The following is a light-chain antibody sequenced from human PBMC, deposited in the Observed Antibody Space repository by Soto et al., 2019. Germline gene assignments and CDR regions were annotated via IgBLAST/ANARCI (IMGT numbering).Light chain of an antibody. J-gene: IGKJ4*01. Sequence: IQLTQSPPSLSASVGDRVTITCRASQGISSHLAWYQQKPGKAPKLLIYAASTLQSGVPSRFSGSGSGTDFTLTISSLQPEDSATYYCQQLNSYPLTFGGGTKV. V-gene: IGKV1-9*01. CDR1: QGISSH. CDR3: QQLNSYPLT. CDR2: AAS.